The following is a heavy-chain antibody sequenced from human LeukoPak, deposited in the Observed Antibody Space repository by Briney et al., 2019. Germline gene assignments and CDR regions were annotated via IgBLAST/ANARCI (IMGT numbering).Heavy chain of an antibody. CDR3: ARGSKSYGYVY. D-gene: IGHD5-18*01. J-gene: IGHJ4*02. V-gene: IGHV4-59*12. Sequence: SETLSLTCAVSGTSISSFYWSWIRQPPGKGLEWIGFIFYSGSTNHNPSLQSRVTMSVDTSKNQFSLKLTSVTAADTAVYYCARGSKSYGYVYWGQGTLVTVPS. CDR2: IFYSGST. CDR1: GTSISSFY.